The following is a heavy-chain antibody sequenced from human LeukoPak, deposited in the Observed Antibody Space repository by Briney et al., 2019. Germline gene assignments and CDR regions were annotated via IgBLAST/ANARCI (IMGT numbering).Heavy chain of an antibody. CDR1: GYTFTSYY. D-gene: IGHD3-10*01. J-gene: IGHJ4*02. Sequence: GASVKVSCKASGYTFTSYYMHWVRQAPGQGLEWVGGIIPIFGTANYAQKFQGRVTITADESTSTAYMELSSLRSEDTAVYYCAIGPDTMADLDYWGQGTLVTVSS. V-gene: IGHV1-69*13. CDR3: AIGPDTMADLDY. CDR2: IIPIFGTA.